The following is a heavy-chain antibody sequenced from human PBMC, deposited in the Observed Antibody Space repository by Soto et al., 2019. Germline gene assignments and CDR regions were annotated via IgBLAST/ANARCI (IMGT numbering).Heavy chain of an antibody. CDR2: INAGNGNT. CDR1: GYTFTSYA. Sequence: GASVKVSCKASGYTFTSYAMHWVRQAPGQRLEWMGWINAGNGNTKYSQKFQGRVTITRDTSASTAYMELSSLRSEDTDVYYCAAGVGSSFYYYYGMDVWGQGTTVPVSS. D-gene: IGHD3-10*01. V-gene: IGHV1-3*01. CDR3: AAGVGSSFYYYYGMDV. J-gene: IGHJ6*02.